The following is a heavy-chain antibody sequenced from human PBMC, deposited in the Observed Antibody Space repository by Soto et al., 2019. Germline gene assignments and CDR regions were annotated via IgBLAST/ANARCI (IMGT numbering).Heavy chain of an antibody. CDR2: ISAYNGNT. CDR3: AREGYCISTSCYASALDY. Sequence: QVKLVQSGAEVKKPGASVKVSCKASGYTFTSYGISWVRQAPGQGLEWMGWISAYNGNTDYPQKLQGRVTMTTDTSTSTAYMELRSLRSDDTAVYYCAREGYCISTSCYASALDYWGQGTLVTVSS. J-gene: IGHJ4*02. D-gene: IGHD2-2*01. V-gene: IGHV1-18*01. CDR1: GYTFTSYG.